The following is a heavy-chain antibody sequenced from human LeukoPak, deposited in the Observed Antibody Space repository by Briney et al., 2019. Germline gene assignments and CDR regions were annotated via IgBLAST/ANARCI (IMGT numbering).Heavy chain of an antibody. CDR2: ISDSGRTT. CDR3: ASWAGNTQSDSWSGPFDY. J-gene: IGHJ4*02. CDR1: GFTFSSYS. D-gene: IGHD3-3*01. Sequence: GGALRLSCAASGFTFSSYSMNWVRQAPGKGLEWVSYISDSGRTTFYADSVKGRFTISRDNAKNSLYLQMSSLRVEDTAVYYCASWAGNTQSDSWSGPFDYWGQGTLVTVPS. V-gene: IGHV3-48*04.